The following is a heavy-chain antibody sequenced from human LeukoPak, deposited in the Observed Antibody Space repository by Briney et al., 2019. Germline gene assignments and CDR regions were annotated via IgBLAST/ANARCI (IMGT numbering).Heavy chain of an antibody. CDR2: IRDSGNGT. Sequence: GGSLRLSCVVSGFTFKNYAMSWVRQAPGKGLEGVSSIRDSGNGTDYADSVKGRFTVSIDNSKNTLYLHMNTLSAEDTAVYYCAKWAYYDFWSGHYKSHFDSWGQGTLVTVSP. V-gene: IGHV3-23*01. D-gene: IGHD3-3*01. J-gene: IGHJ4*02. CDR1: GFTFKNYA. CDR3: AKWAYYDFWSGHYKSHFDS.